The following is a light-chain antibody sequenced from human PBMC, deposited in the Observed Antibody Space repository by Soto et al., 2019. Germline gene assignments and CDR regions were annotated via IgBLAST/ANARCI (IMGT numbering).Light chain of an antibody. CDR1: QSSSSW. V-gene: IGKV1-5*01. CDR2: DAS. Sequence: DIQMTQSHSTLSASVGDRVTITCRASQSSSSWLAWCQQKPGKAPKLMIYDASSLESGVPSRFRGSGSGTEFTLTISSLQPDDFATYYCKQYNSYWTFGQGTKVEIK. CDR3: KQYNSYWT. J-gene: IGKJ1*01.